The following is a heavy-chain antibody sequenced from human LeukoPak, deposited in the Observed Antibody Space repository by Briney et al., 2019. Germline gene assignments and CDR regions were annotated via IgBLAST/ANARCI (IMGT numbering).Heavy chain of an antibody. V-gene: IGHV4-30-4*01. J-gene: IGHJ6*02. CDR3: ARDHGNCYYYYGMDV. Sequence: PSETLSLTCTVSGGSISSSDYYWSWIRQPPGKGLEWIGYIYYSGSTYYNPSLKSRLTISVDTSKKQFSLRLSSVTAADTAVYYCARDHGNCYYYYGMDVWGQGTTVTVS. CDR2: IYYSGST. CDR1: GGSISSSDYY. D-gene: IGHD1-14*01.